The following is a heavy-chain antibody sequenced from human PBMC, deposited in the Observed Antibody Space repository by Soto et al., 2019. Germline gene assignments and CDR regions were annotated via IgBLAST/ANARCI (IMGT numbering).Heavy chain of an antibody. J-gene: IGHJ4*01. CDR3: ARGRSSTSPYPIGY. D-gene: IGHD2-2*01. V-gene: IGHV4-31*03. CDR2: IYYSGST. Sequence: LPYTVSAGSISSGRYYWCWLRQHPGKGLEWIGYIYYSGSTYYNPSLKSRVTISVDTSKNQFSLKLSSVTAADTAVYYCARGRSSTSPYPIGYWGHGTLVTVS. CDR1: AGSISSGRYY.